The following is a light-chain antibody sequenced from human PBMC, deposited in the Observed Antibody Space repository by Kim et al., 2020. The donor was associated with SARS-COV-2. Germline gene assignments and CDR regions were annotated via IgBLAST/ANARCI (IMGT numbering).Light chain of an antibody. Sequence: AIQLAQSPSSLSASVGDRVTITCRASQGITNSLAWYQQKPGRPPKILIFDAINLESGVPSRFSGSGSGADFTLTNSSLQPEDVATYYRQQFNSFPLTFGGGTKLEI. CDR3: QQFNSFPLT. V-gene: IGKV1-13*02. CDR1: QGITNS. J-gene: IGKJ4*01. CDR2: DAI.